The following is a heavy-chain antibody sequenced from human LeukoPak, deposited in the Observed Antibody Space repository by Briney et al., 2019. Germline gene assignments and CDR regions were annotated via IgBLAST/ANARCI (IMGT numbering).Heavy chain of an antibody. Sequence: ASVKASCKPSGYDFSIYTLNWVRQAPGQGLEWMGIINPSGGSTSYAQKFQGRVTMTRDTSTSTVYMELSSLRSEDTAVYYCARDPEMATNPYAFDIWGQGTMVTVSS. D-gene: IGHD5-24*01. J-gene: IGHJ3*02. CDR2: INPSGGST. CDR3: ARDPEMATNPYAFDI. V-gene: IGHV1-46*01. CDR1: GYDFSIYT.